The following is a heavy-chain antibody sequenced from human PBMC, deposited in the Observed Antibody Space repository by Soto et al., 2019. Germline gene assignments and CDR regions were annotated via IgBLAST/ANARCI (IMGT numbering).Heavy chain of an antibody. J-gene: IGHJ6*02. CDR2: IYHSGST. CDR1: GGSISSSNW. D-gene: IGHD3-22*01. Sequence: QVQLQESDPGLVKPSGTLSLTCAVSGGSISSSNWWSWVRQPPGKGLEWIGEIYHSGSTNYNPSLQSRATTSVDKSKNPFPLKLRSVTAADTAVYYCARSPDSSGYYPRWYYYGMDVWGQGTTVTVSS. CDR3: ARSPDSSGYYPRWYYYGMDV. V-gene: IGHV4-4*02.